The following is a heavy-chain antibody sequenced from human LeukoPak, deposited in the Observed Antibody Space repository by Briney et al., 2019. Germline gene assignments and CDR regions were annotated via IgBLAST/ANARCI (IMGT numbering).Heavy chain of an antibody. CDR2: IYYSGST. Sequence: SETLSLTCTVSGGSISSYYWSWIRQPPGKGLEWIGYIYYSGSTNYNPSLKSRVTISVDTSKNQFSLKLSSVTAADTAVYYCASVLRAGWYGYWGQGTLVTVSS. J-gene: IGHJ4*02. D-gene: IGHD2-15*01. CDR1: GGSISSYY. CDR3: ASVLRAGWYGY. V-gene: IGHV4-59*01.